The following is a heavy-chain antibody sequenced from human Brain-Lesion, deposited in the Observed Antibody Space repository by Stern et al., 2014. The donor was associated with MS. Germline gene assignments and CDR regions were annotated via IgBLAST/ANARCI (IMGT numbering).Heavy chain of an antibody. D-gene: IGHD3-22*01. J-gene: IGHJ4*02. Sequence: QVQLVESGAEVKKPGASVKVSCKASGYTFTGYYMHWVRQAPGQGLEWMGWINPKSGGTNYAQKFQGWVTMTGDTSINTAYMELSRLRSDDTAVYYCATYYYDSTGYNDFWGQGTLVTVSS. CDR1: GYTFTGYY. CDR3: ATYYYDSTGYNDF. CDR2: INPKSGGT. V-gene: IGHV1-2*04.